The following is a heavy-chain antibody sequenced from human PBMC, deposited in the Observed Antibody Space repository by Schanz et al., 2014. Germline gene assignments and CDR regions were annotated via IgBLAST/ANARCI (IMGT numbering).Heavy chain of an antibody. J-gene: IGHJ4*02. CDR3: ARHNRVWFGKEGC. CDR1: GGSISDSGAY. D-gene: IGHD3-10*01. Sequence: QLQMQTSGPGLVRPWETLSLTCTVSGGSISDSGAYWGWFRQTPGKGLEWIANLFYGGRKYYNPSCESRVTMSFAASNTQYSLRLGSLTAADTGVYYCARHNRVWFGKEGCWGQGTLVTVSS. CDR2: LFYGGRK. V-gene: IGHV4-39*01.